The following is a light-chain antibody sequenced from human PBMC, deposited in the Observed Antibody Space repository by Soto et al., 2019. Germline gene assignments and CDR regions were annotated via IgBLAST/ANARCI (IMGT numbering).Light chain of an antibody. Sequence: IVLTHSPATLSLSPGERATLSCRASQSVRSYLAWYQQKPGQPPRLLIYDASNRATAIPARFSGSGYGTDFTLTISSLEPEDFAIYYCQQRSNWSPVTFGGGTKVEIK. CDR1: QSVRSY. CDR2: DAS. J-gene: IGKJ4*01. CDR3: QQRSNWSPVT. V-gene: IGKV3-11*01.